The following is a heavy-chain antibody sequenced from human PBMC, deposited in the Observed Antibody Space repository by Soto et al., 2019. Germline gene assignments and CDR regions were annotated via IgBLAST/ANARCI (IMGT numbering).Heavy chain of an antibody. Sequence: EVQLVESGGGLVQPGGSLRLSCVGSGFTFSSYSMDWVRRAPGKGLEWISYISSSSTTIHYADSVKGRFTISRDNAKNSLSLQMNSLRDEDTAIYYCVRDAGSWGYWGQGTLVTVSS. CDR3: VRDAGSWGY. CDR2: ISSSSTTI. J-gene: IGHJ4*02. D-gene: IGHD3-10*01. V-gene: IGHV3-48*02. CDR1: GFTFSSYS.